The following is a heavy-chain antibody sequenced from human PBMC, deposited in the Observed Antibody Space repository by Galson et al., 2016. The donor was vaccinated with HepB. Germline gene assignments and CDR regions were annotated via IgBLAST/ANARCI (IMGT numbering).Heavy chain of an antibody. CDR3: ARHDYDSSGYNWFDP. D-gene: IGHD3-22*01. CDR2: IYYSGAT. J-gene: IGHJ5*02. CDR1: GGSIRSSGYY. Sequence: LSLTCTVSGGSIRSSGYYWGWIRQPPGKGLEWIGSIYYSGATYYNPSLKSRVTISLDTPKNQFSLKLRSVTAADTAMYYCARHDYDSSGYNWFDPWGQGTLVTVTS. V-gene: IGHV4-39*01.